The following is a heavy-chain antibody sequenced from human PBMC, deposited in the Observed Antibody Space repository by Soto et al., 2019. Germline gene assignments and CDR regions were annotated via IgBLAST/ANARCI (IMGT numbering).Heavy chain of an antibody. CDR3: AGGWYFFDY. Sequence: QVQLVESGGGVVQPGRPLRLSCAASGFSFSNYGMHWARQAPGKGLEWVAGISFDGSNKYHADSVKGRFTISRDNSKNTLYLQMNSLRTEDTAVYYCAGGWYFFDYCGQGTLVTVSS. D-gene: IGHD6-19*01. V-gene: IGHV3-30*03. CDR1: GFSFSNYG. CDR2: ISFDGSNK. J-gene: IGHJ4*02.